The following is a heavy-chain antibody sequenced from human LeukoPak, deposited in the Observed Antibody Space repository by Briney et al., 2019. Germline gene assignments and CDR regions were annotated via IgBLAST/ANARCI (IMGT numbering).Heavy chain of an antibody. CDR2: MNPNSGNR. CDR1: GYTLTSYD. D-gene: IGHD3-3*02. CDR3: ARRRLAGSTPPHYYYILDV. Sequence: GASVKVSCKASGYTLTSYDINWVRQATGQGLEWMGWMNPNSGNRGSAQNFQGRVTLTRNTSISTAYMELSSLRSEDTAVYYCARRRLAGSTPPHYYYILDVWGQGTTVTVSS. J-gene: IGHJ6*02. V-gene: IGHV1-8*01.